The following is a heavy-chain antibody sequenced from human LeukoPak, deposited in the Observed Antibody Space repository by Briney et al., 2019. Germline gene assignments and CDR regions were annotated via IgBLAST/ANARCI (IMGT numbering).Heavy chain of an antibody. D-gene: IGHD3-9*01. CDR1: GYSISSGYY. V-gene: IGHV4-38-2*02. CDR3: AGSVLRYFDWFGGVLGFDP. CDR2: IYHSGST. Sequence: SETLSLTCTVSGYSISSGYYWGWIRQPPGKGLEWIGSIYHSGSTYYNPSLKSRVTISVDTSKNQFSLKLSSVTAADTAVYYCAGSVLRYFDWFGGVLGFDPWGQGTLVTVSS. J-gene: IGHJ5*02.